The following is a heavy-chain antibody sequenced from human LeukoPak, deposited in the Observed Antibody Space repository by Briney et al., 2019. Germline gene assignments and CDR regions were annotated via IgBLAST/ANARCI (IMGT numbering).Heavy chain of an antibody. V-gene: IGHV4-59*01. J-gene: IGHJ4*02. CDR3: ARGGFGHSNSFDH. CDR1: GGSISSYY. D-gene: IGHD3-10*01. CDR2: IYYSGST. Sequence: SETLSLTCTVSGGSISSYYWSWIRQPPGKGLQRIGYIYYSGSTNYNPSLESRVTISVDTSRNQISLKLNSVTAADTAVYYCARGGFGHSNSFDHWGQGTLVTVSS.